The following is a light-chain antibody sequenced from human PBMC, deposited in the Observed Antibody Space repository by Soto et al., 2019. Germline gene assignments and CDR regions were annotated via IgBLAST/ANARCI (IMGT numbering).Light chain of an antibody. CDR3: QQSYSTPLT. Sequence: DIQMTQSPSSLSASVGDRVTITCRASQSISSYLNWYQQKPGKAPKLLIYAASSLQSGVPSRFSGSGSGTDFTLTSSSLQPEDFATYCGQQSYSTPLTFGGGTKVELK. J-gene: IGKJ4*01. V-gene: IGKV1-39*01. CDR2: AAS. CDR1: QSISSY.